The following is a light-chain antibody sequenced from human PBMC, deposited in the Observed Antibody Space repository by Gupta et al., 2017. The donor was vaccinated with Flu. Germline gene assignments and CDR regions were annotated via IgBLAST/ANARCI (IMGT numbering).Light chain of an antibody. CDR3: RQALRTRHT. J-gene: IGKJ2*01. CDR1: QSLLHSNGYNY. CDR2: LGS. V-gene: IGKV2-28*01. Sequence: VTPGEPASISCRASQSLLHSNGYNYYDWYLQKPGQSPQLLIYLGSNRASGVPDRFSGSASGTDFTLKISIVDAEDVGVYYCRQALRTRHTFGQGTKLEIK.